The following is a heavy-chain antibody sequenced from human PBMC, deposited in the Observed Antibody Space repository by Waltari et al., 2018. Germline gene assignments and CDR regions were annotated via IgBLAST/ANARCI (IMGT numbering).Heavy chain of an antibody. D-gene: IGHD1-1*01. CDR2: IKQDGSEK. J-gene: IGHJ4*02. V-gene: IGHV3-7*01. CDR3: AREGERRWPPAR. CDR1: GFTFSSYW. Sequence: EVQLVESVGGLVQPGGSLRLSCAASGFTFSSYWMIWVRQAPGKGLEWVANIKQDGSEKYYVDSVKGRVTISRDNAKNSLYLQMNSLRAEDTAVYYCAREGERRWPPARWGQGTLVTVSS.